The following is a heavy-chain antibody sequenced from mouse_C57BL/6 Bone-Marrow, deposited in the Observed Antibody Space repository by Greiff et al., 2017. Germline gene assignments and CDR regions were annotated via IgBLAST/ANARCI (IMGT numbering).Heavy chain of an antibody. D-gene: IGHD1-1*01. V-gene: IGHV1-85*01. J-gene: IGHJ1*03. CDR3: ARVEFAGSSGDWYFDV. CDR2: IYPRDGST. CDR1: GYTFTSYD. Sequence: VQLQQSGPELVKPGASVKLSCKASGYTFTSYDINWVKQRPGQGLEWIGWIYPRDGSTKYNEKFKGKATLTVDTSSSTAYMELHSLTSEDSAVYFCARVEFAGSSGDWYFDVWGTGTTGTASP.